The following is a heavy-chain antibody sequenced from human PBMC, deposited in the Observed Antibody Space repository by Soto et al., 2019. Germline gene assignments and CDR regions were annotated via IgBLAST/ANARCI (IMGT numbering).Heavy chain of an antibody. Sequence: QMQLAQSGAEVKKPGSSVKVSCKASGYTFSSYPLNWVRQAPGQGLEWIGGIVPIFGRPPYAEHLRGRVAFPADASSETPFVELTSLTFNDTATYYCASFPFRHGQYYNNLDVDVWGQGTTVIVSS. V-gene: IGHV1-69*01. D-gene: IGHD3-10*01. CDR3: ASFPFRHGQYYNNLDVDV. CDR2: IVPIFGRP. J-gene: IGHJ6*02. CDR1: GYTFSSYP.